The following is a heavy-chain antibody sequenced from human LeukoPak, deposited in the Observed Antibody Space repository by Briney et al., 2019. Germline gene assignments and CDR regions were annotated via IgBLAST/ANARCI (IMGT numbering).Heavy chain of an antibody. J-gene: IGHJ6*03. CDR3: ARGGSSSVPYYYYYYYMDV. CDR1: GYTFTSYY. D-gene: IGHD6-13*01. V-gene: IGHV1-46*01. Sequence: ASVKVSCKASGYTFTSYYMHWVRQAPGQGLEWMGIINPSGGSTSYAQKFQGRVTVTRDTSTSTVYMELSSLRSEDTAVHYCARGGSSSVPYYYYYYYMDVWGKGTTVTVSS. CDR2: INPSGGST.